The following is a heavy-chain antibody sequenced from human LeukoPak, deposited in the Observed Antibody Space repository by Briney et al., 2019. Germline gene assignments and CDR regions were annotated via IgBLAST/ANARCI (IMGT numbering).Heavy chain of an antibody. J-gene: IGHJ4*02. Sequence: GGSLRLSCAASGFSFSNYGMNWVRQAPGKGLEWVSAISRSGDSTYYAASVKGRFTISRDNSENTLFLQMNSLRADDTAVYYCPRQSYASGWNPFDYWGQGILVTVSS. CDR1: GFSFSNYG. D-gene: IGHD6-19*01. CDR3: PRQSYASGWNPFDY. V-gene: IGHV3-23*01. CDR2: ISRSGDST.